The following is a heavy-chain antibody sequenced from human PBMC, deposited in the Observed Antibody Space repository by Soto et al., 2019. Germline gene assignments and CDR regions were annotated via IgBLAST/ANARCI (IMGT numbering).Heavy chain of an antibody. CDR1: GYTFTSYG. D-gene: IGHD3-10*01. Sequence: QVQLVQSGAEVKKPGASVTVSCKASGYTFTSYGISWVRQAPGQGLEGTGWISAYNGNTNYAQKLQGSVTMTTDTSTSTAYTELRSLRSDDTAVYYCARVFMGSGSYPKIYYYYYYMDVWGKGTTVTVSS. J-gene: IGHJ6*03. CDR2: ISAYNGNT. V-gene: IGHV1-18*01. CDR3: ARVFMGSGSYPKIYYYYYYMDV.